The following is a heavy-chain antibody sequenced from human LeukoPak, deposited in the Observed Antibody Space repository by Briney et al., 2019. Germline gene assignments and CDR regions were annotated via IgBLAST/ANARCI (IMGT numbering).Heavy chain of an antibody. J-gene: IGHJ3*02. CDR3: AKGFITSSGAFDI. CDR1: GFTFSSYA. V-gene: IGHV3-23*01. D-gene: IGHD3-16*02. Sequence: GGSLRLSCAASGFTFSSYAMSWVRQAPGKGLEWVSAISGSGGSTYYADSVKGRFTISRDNSKNSLYLQMNSLRTEDTALYYCAKGFITSSGAFDIWGQGTMVTVSS. CDR2: ISGSGGST.